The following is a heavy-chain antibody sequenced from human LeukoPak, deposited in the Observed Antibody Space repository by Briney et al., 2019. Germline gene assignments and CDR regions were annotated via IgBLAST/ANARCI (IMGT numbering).Heavy chain of an antibody. CDR1: GFTFSYYG. V-gene: IGHV3-30*02. CDR3: AKDPYYDTRGYYLDS. D-gene: IGHD3-16*01. J-gene: IGHJ4*02. Sequence: PGASLRLSCAASGFTFSYYGTHWVRQAPGRGLEWVTFIRYDGSNKSYADSVKGRFTISRDNSKNTLYLQMNSLRAEDTAVYYCAKDPYYDTRGYYLDSWGQGTLVTVSS. CDR2: IRYDGSNK.